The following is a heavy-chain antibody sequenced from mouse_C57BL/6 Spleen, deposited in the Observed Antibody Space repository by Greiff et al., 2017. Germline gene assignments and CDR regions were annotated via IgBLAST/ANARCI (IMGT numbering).Heavy chain of an antibody. CDR1: GYAFSSSW. Sequence: QVQLKQSGPELVKPGASVKISCKASGYAFSSSWMNWVKQRPGKGLEWIGRIYPGDGDTNYNGKFKGKATLTADKSSSTAYMQLSSLTSEDSAVYFCARWGVTTYFDYWGQGTTLTVSS. CDR3: ARWGVTTYFDY. V-gene: IGHV1-82*01. D-gene: IGHD2-2*01. CDR2: IYPGDGDT. J-gene: IGHJ2*01.